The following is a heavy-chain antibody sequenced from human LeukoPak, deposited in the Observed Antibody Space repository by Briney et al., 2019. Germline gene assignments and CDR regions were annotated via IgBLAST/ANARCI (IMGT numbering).Heavy chain of an antibody. CDR1: GFNFSRNG. CDR2: IRYDGTKK. D-gene: IGHD2-8*01. Sequence: GGSLRLSCAASGFNFSRNGMHWVRQAPGKGLEWVAFIRYDGTKKFYGDSVRGRFTISRDNSKNTLYLQMNNLRDEDTAVYYCARDFDDANGDFYYIPDYWGQGMLVTVSA. CDR3: ARDFDDANGDFYYIPDY. V-gene: IGHV3-30*02. J-gene: IGHJ4*02.